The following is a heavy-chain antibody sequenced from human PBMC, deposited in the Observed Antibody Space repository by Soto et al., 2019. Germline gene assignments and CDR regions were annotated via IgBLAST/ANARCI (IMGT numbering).Heavy chain of an antibody. D-gene: IGHD6-13*01. CDR3: ARGAGGSSSYIDY. J-gene: IGHJ4*02. Sequence: QVQLQEWGAGLLKPSETLSLTCAVYGGSFSGYFWTWIRQPPGKGLEWIGEINHSGSSNYNPSLNSRPTLSVETSKSQFSLKLSSVTAADTAVYYCARGAGGSSSYIDYWGQGTLVTVSS. CDR2: INHSGSS. V-gene: IGHV4-34*01. CDR1: GGSFSGYF.